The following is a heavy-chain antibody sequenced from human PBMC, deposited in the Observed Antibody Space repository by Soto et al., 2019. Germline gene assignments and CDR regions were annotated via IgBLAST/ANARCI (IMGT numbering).Heavy chain of an antibody. V-gene: IGHV3-33*01. D-gene: IGHD1-7*01. CDR3: ARTDWNYGTGVFDI. J-gene: IGHJ3*02. Sequence: QVQLVESGGGVVQPGRSLRLSCVASGFTFSTYGIYWVRQAPAKGLEWVALVWHDGSKQYYADSAEGRFIISRDNSKNTVYLQMNSLRAEDTAVYYCARTDWNYGTGVFDIWGQGTMVTVSS. CDR1: GFTFSTYG. CDR2: VWHDGSKQ.